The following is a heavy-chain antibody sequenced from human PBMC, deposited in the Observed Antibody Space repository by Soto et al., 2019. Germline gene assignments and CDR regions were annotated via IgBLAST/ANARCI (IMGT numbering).Heavy chain of an antibody. CDR3: ARGPTIFEVGVDAFGI. D-gene: IGHD3-3*01. CDR1: GFTLSSYA. V-gene: IGHV3-23*01. Sequence: EVQMLESGGGLVQPGGSLRLSCAASGFTLSSYALSWVRQAPGKGLEWGSGISGSGDFTFDADSVRGRFTISRDHSMNTLYLPMNSLGVEDTAVYYCARGPTIFEVGVDAFGIWGQGTMASVSS. CDR2: ISGSGDFT. J-gene: IGHJ3*02.